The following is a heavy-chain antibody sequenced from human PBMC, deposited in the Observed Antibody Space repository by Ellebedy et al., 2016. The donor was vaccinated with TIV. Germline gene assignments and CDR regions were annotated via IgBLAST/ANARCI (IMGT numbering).Heavy chain of an antibody. J-gene: IGHJ6*02. CDR2: IWYDGSNK. CDR1: GFTFSSYG. D-gene: IGHD2-15*01. CDR3: ARDGYCSGGSCYPRNYYYYGMDV. Sequence: GGSLRLSXAASGFTFSSYGMHWVRQAPGKGLEWVAVIWYDGSNKYYADSVKGRFTISRDNSKNTLYLQMNSLRAEDTAVYYCARDGYCSGGSCYPRNYYYYGMDVWGQGTTVTVSS. V-gene: IGHV3-33*01.